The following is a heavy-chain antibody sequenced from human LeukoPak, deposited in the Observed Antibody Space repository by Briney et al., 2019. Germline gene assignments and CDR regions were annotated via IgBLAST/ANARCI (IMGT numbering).Heavy chain of an antibody. CDR3: ARTRGYSGYDGEYYFDY. Sequence: PGGSLRLSCAASGFTVSSNYMSWVRQAPGKGLEWVPVIYSGGSTYYADSVKGRFTISRDNSKNTLYLQMNSLRAEDTAVYYCARTRGYSGYDGEYYFDYWGQGTLVTVSS. V-gene: IGHV3-66*02. CDR2: IYSGGST. CDR1: GFTVSSNY. D-gene: IGHD5-12*01. J-gene: IGHJ4*02.